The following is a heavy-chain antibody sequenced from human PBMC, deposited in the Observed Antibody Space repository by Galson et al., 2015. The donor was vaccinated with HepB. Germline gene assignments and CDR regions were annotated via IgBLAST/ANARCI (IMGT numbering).Heavy chain of an antibody. CDR1: GGSISGYY. CDR2: IYYSGST. CDR3: ARVPLTARSLLPGGYGMDV. Sequence: SETLSLTCTVSGGSISGYYWTWIRQPPGKGLEWIGYIYYSGSTNYNPFLKSRLTISLDTAKNQFSLKLSSVTAADTAVYFCARVPLTARSLLPGGYGMDVWGQGTTVTVSS. J-gene: IGHJ6*02. V-gene: IGHV4-59*01. D-gene: IGHD3-10*01.